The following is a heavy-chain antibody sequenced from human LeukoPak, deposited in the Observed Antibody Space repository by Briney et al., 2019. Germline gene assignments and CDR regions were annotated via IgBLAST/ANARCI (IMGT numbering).Heavy chain of an antibody. CDR1: GYTFTGYY. CDR3: ARTFPGDY. CDR2: INPNSGGT. V-gene: IGHV1-2*02. J-gene: IGHJ4*02. D-gene: IGHD2/OR15-2a*01. Sequence: ASVKVSCKASGYTFTGYYMHWVRQAPGQGLEWMGWINPNSGGTNYAQKFQGRVTMTRDTSKSTAYMELSSLRYEDTAVYYCARTFPGDYWGQGTLVTVSS.